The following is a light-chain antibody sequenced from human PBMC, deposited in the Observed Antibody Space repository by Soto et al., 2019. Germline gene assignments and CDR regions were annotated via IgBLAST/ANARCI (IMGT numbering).Light chain of an antibody. J-gene: IGKJ4*01. CDR2: ETS. Sequence: DIQMTQSPSSLSASVGDRVTITCRASQGISSYLAWYQQKPGKVPKLLIYETSTLPSGVPSRFSGSGSGTDFTLTISSLQPEDVATYYCQKYNIAPVTFGGGTKVEIK. CDR3: QKYNIAPVT. V-gene: IGKV1-27*01. CDR1: QGISSY.